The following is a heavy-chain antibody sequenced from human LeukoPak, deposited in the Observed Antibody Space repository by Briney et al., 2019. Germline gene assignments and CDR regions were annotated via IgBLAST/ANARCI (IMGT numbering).Heavy chain of an antibody. CDR3: ARSYIVVVPAVYFDY. CDR1: GYTFSTYA. D-gene: IGHD2-2*01. J-gene: IGHJ4*02. V-gene: IGHV1-3*01. Sequence: GASVKVSCKTSGYTFSTYAIQWVRQAPGQRLEWMGWTNGGDGNTKFSQKFQGRVTITRDTSASSSYMELSSLRSEDTAVYYCARSYIVVVPAVYFDYWGQGTLVTVSS. CDR2: TNGGDGNT.